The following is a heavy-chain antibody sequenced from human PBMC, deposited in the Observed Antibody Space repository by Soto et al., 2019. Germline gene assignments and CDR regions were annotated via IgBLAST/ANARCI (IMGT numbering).Heavy chain of an antibody. CDR1: GGTFGNFV. CDR3: AREPTVDTSGYFYYFDF. D-gene: IGHD3-22*01. Sequence: QVVQAGAEVRRPGSSVKVSCKASGGTFGNFVINWVRQAPGQGLEGMGGITPVFGTPHYAQRFQGRVTITADESTETVYMEMRGLTVGDTAVYYCAREPTVDTSGYFYYFDFWGQGTLVSVSA. J-gene: IGHJ4*02. V-gene: IGHV1-69*01. CDR2: ITPVFGTP.